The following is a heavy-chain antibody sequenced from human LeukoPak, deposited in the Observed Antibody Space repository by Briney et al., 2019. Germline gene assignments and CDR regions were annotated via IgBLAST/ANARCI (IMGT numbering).Heavy chain of an antibody. CDR3: ATRAVAAPY. D-gene: IGHD6-19*01. Sequence: PGGSLRLSCTASAFTFSAYGVTWVRQAPGKGLEWVSSISGSGGSTYYADSVKGRFTVSRDNSKNTLYLQMNSLRVEDAAVYYCATRAVAAPYWGQGTLVTVSS. V-gene: IGHV3-23*01. CDR1: AFTFSAYG. J-gene: IGHJ4*02. CDR2: ISGSGGST.